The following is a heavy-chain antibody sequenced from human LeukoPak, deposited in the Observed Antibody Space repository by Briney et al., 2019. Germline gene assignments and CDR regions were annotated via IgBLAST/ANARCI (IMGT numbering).Heavy chain of an antibody. CDR3: AKDLWGCVEVAAILDY. Sequence: SGGSLRVSCAPPMVSLCRSTLCWVCEAPRERVWWVSGICGSGGSIDYADSVKGRFTISRDNSKNTLYLQMNNLRAEDTAVYYCAKDLWGCVEVAAILDYWGQGTLVTVSS. J-gene: IGHJ4*02. CDR2: ICGSGGSI. CDR1: MVSLCRST. V-gene: IGHV3-23*01. D-gene: IGHD2-15*01.